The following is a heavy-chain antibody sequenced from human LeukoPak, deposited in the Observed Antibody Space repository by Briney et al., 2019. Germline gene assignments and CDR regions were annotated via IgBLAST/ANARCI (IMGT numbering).Heavy chain of an antibody. D-gene: IGHD6-13*01. CDR3: ARDRHIAAAVYYYYMDV. V-gene: IGHV1-18*01. CDR2: INAYNGNT. CDR1: GYTFTSYV. J-gene: IGHJ6*03. Sequence: ASVKVSCKASGYTFTSYVISWVRQAPGQGLEWMGWINAYNGNTDYAQRVQGRVTMTTDTSTSTAYMELRSLRSDDTAVYYCARDRHIAAAVYYYYMDVWGKGTPVTVSS.